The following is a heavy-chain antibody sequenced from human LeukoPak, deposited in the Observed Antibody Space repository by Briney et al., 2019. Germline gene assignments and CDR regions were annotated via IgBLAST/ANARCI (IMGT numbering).Heavy chain of an antibody. CDR2: ISSDGSST. V-gene: IGHV3-74*01. D-gene: IGHD6-19*01. Sequence: GGSLRLSCAASGSTFSTYWMHWVRQAPGKGLVWVSRISSDGSSTIYADSVKGRFTISRDNAKKTLYLQMNSLRAEDTAVYYCAVAVVGLAYWGQGTLVTVSS. CDR1: GSTFSTYW. CDR3: AVAVVGLAY. J-gene: IGHJ4*02.